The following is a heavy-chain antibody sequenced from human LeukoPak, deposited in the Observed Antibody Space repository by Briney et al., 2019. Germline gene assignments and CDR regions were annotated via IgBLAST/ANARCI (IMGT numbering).Heavy chain of an antibody. CDR3: AKAGSYSYFDY. Sequence: PGGSLRLSCAASGFTFSSYEMNWVRQAPGKGLEWVSAISPSDSTYYADSVKGRFIISRDNSKNTLYLQMNSLRAEDTAIYYCAKAGSYSYFDYWGQGTLVTVSS. CDR1: GFTFSSYE. J-gene: IGHJ4*02. CDR2: ISPSDST. V-gene: IGHV3-23*01. D-gene: IGHD1-26*01.